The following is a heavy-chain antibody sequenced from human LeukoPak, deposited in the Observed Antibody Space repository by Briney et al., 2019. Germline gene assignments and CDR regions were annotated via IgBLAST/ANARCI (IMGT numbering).Heavy chain of an antibody. CDR2: IYYSGNT. D-gene: IGHD3-9*01. V-gene: IGHV4-31*02. CDR3: ARAQLDYYFDY. Sequence: LRLSCAASGFTFSSYAMSWVRQAPGKGLEWIGYIYYSGNTYSNPSLKSRVTISSDTSKNQFSLKLNSMTAADTAVYYCARAQLDYYFDYWGQGALVTVSS. CDR1: GFTFSSYA. J-gene: IGHJ4*02.